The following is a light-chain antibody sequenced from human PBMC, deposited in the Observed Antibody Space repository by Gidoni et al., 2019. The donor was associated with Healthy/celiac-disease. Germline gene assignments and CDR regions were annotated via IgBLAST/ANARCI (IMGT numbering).Light chain of an antibody. Sequence: DIQMTQSPSSLSASVGDRVTITCRASQSISSYLNWYKQKPGKAPKLLIYAASSLQSGVPSRFSGSGSGTDFTLTIRSLQPEDFATYSCQQSYSTLFPFGPGTKVDIK. CDR1: QSISSY. CDR2: AAS. CDR3: QQSYSTLFP. J-gene: IGKJ3*01. V-gene: IGKV1-39*01.